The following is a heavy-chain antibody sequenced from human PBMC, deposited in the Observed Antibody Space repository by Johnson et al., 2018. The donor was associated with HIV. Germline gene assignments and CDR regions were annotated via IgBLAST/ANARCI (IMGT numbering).Heavy chain of an antibody. J-gene: IGHJ3*01. Sequence: VQLVESGGGVVQPGGSLRLSCAASGFTFSSYAMSCVRQAPGKGLEWVSAIYSGGSTYYADSVKGRFTISRDNSKNTLYLQMNSLRAEDTAVYYCASVNSGAFNFWGQGTMVTVSS. V-gene: IGHV3-23*05. CDR1: GFTFSSYA. D-gene: IGHD3-10*01. CDR3: ASVNSGAFNF. CDR2: IYSGGST.